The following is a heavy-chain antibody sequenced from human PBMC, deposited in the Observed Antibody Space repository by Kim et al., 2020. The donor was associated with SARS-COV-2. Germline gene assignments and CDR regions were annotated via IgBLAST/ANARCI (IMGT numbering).Heavy chain of an antibody. CDR2: IYYSGST. CDR1: GGSISSSSYY. J-gene: IGHJ6*03. V-gene: IGHV4-39*01. D-gene: IGHD3-16*01. Sequence: SETLSLTCTVSGGSISSSSYYWAWIRQPPGKGLEWIGSIYYSGSTYYNPSLKSRVTISVDTSKNQFSLKLSSVTAADTAVYYCACPPPMRGNYYYYYMDVWGKGTTVTVSS. CDR3: ACPPPMRGNYYYYYMDV.